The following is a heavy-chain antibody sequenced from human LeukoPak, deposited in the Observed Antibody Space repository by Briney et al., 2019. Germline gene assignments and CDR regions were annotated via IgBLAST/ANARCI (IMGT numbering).Heavy chain of an antibody. CDR2: IYYSGST. Sequence: SETLSLTCTVSGGSISSYYWSWIRQPPGKGLEWIGYIYYSGSTNYNPSLKSRVTISVDTSKNQFSLKLSSVTAADTAVYYCARGGYSYGSLYYFDYWGQGTLVAVSS. CDR1: GGSISSYY. CDR3: ARGGYSYGSLYYFDY. J-gene: IGHJ4*02. D-gene: IGHD5-18*01. V-gene: IGHV4-59*01.